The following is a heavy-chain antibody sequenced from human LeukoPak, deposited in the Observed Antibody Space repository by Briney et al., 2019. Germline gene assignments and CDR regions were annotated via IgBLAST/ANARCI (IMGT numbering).Heavy chain of an antibody. CDR1: GGSISSDNYY. CDR2: IYTSGTT. V-gene: IGHV4-61*02. J-gene: IGHJ6*03. CDR3: ARRPYYYYMDV. Sequence: PSETLSLTCTVSGGSISSDNYYWSWIRQPAGKGLEWIGRIYTSGTTNYNPSLKSRVTISVDTSKNQFSLKLSSVTAADTAVYYCARRPYYYYMDVWGKGTTVTISS.